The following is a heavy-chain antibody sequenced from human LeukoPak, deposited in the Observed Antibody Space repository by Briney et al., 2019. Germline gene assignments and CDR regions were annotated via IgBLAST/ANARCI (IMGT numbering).Heavy chain of an antibody. V-gene: IGHV3-23*01. D-gene: IGHD2-2*01. J-gene: IGHJ4*02. Sequence: GGSLRLSCAASGFTFSSYAMSWVRQAPGKGLEWVSAISGSGGSTYYADSVKGRFTISRDNSKDTLYLQMNSLRAEDTAVYYCAKEAAMPRDSSGPVDYWGQGTLVTVSS. CDR2: ISGSGGST. CDR1: GFTFSSYA. CDR3: AKEAAMPRDSSGPVDY.